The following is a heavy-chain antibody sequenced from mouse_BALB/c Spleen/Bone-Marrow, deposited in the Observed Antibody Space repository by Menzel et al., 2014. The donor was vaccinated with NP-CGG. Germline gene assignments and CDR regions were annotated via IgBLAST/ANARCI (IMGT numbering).Heavy chain of an antibody. V-gene: IGHV14-4*02. Sequence: VQLKESGAELVRSGASVKLSCTASGFNIKDYYMHWVKQRPEQGLEWIGWIDPENGGTEYAPKFQGKATMTADTSSDTAYLQLSSLTSEDTAVYYCNAQNYGYGAWFAYWGQGTLVTVSA. CDR2: IDPENGGT. J-gene: IGHJ3*01. CDR1: GFNIKDYY. D-gene: IGHD1-2*01. CDR3: NAQNYGYGAWFAY.